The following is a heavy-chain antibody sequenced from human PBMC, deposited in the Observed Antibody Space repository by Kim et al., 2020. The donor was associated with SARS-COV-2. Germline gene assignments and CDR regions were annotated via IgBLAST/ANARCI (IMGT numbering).Heavy chain of an antibody. D-gene: IGHD1-1*01. V-gene: IGHV1-8*01. CDR3: ARGRHWKNVSAPYP. J-gene: IGHJ5*02. Sequence: ASVKVSCKASGYTFTNYDINWVRQATGQGLEWMGWMNPDSGNTDYAQKFQGRVTMTRNTIISTAYMELSSLRSEDTAVYYCARGRHWKNVSAPYPWGLGTQVTVSS. CDR1: GYTFTNYD. CDR2: MNPDSGNT.